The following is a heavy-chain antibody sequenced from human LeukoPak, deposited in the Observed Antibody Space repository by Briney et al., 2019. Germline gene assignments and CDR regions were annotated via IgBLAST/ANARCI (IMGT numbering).Heavy chain of an antibody. CDR1: GYTFTGYY. CDR2: MNPNSGDI. Sequence: ASVKVSCKASGYTFTGYYMHWVRQAPGQGLEWMGWMNPNSGDIAYAQKFQGRITMTRSTSISTAYMGLSGLRSEDTAVYYCASGLGTYDSSELTWPMISFWGQGTLVTVSS. D-gene: IGHD3-22*01. V-gene: IGHV1-8*02. CDR3: ASGLGTYDSSELTWPMISF. J-gene: IGHJ4*02.